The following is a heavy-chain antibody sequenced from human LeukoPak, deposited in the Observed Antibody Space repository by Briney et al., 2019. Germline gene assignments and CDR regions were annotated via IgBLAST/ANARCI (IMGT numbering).Heavy chain of an antibody. D-gene: IGHD6-13*01. V-gene: IGHV4-34*01. CDR3: ARDLGSSTPRGY. CDR1: GGSFSGYY. Sequence: SETLSLTCAVYGGSFSGYYWSWIRQPPGKGLEWIGEIYHSGSTNYNPSLKSRATIAVDKSNNQLSLRLTSVTAADTAIYYCARDLGSSTPRGYWGQGTLVTVSS. J-gene: IGHJ4*02. CDR2: IYHSGST.